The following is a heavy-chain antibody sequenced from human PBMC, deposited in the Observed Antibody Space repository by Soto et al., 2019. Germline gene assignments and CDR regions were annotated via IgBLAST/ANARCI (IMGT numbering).Heavy chain of an antibody. Sequence: QVQLVEAGGGVVQPGRSLRLSCAASGFTFSSYGMHWVRQAPGKGLEWVAVIWYDGSNKYYADSVKGRFTISRDNAKNTLYLPMHSLRAEDTAVYYCARDAGYISSWYQNYYYGMDVWGQGTTVTVSS. CDR3: ARDAGYISSWYQNYYYGMDV. D-gene: IGHD6-13*01. V-gene: IGHV3-33*01. J-gene: IGHJ6*02. CDR2: IWYDGSNK. CDR1: GFTFSSYG.